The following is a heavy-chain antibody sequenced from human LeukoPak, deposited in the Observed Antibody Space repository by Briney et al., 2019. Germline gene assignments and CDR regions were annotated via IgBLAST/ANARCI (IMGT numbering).Heavy chain of an antibody. V-gene: IGHV3-74*01. J-gene: IGHJ4*02. CDR1: GFTFSSYW. D-gene: IGHD4-17*01. CDR2: INTDGSDT. CDR3: ARGDGDYPNY. Sequence: GGSLRLSCAASGFTFSSYWMHWVRQAPGKGLVWVSRINTDGSDTRYVDSVKGRFTISRDNAKNILYLQIHSLEAEDTAVYYCARGDGDYPNYWGQGTLVTVSS.